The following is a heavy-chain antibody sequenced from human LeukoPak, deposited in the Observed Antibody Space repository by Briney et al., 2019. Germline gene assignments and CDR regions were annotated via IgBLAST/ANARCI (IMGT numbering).Heavy chain of an antibody. D-gene: IGHD4-17*01. CDR3: ARLGTVAYWYFDL. Sequence: SETLSLTCAVSGGSISSGGYSWSWIRQPPGKGLEWIGYIYHSGSTYYNPSLKSRVTISVDRSKNQLSLKLSSVTAADTAVYYCARLGTVAYWYFDLWGRGTLVTVSS. CDR1: GGSISSGGYS. V-gene: IGHV4-30-2*01. J-gene: IGHJ2*01. CDR2: IYHSGST.